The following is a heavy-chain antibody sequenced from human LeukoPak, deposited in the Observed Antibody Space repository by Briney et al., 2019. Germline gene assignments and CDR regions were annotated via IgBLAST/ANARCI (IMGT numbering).Heavy chain of an antibody. CDR2: ISGSGDTT. V-gene: IGHV3-23*01. CDR3: ARLRGVAVINYFDC. D-gene: IGHD6-19*01. J-gene: IGHJ4*02. CDR1: GFSFSTYS. Sequence: PGGSLRLSCAASGFSFSTYSMIWARQAPGRGLEWVSGISGSGDTTYYADSVKGRFTISRDNSKNTLYLQMDSLRAEDTAIYYCARLRGVAVINYFDCWGQGTLVTVSS.